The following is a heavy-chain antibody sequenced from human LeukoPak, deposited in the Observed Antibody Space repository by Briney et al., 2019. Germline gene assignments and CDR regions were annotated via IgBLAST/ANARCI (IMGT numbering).Heavy chain of an antibody. CDR2: ISHRGST. V-gene: IGHV4-34*01. J-gene: IGHJ4*02. CDR1: GGSFSGYY. CDR3: ARDDSVTGTAYDF. Sequence: PSETLSLTCAVYGGSFSGYYWSWIRQPPGKGLEWIGEISHRGSTKYNPSLKSRVTISADTSKKQLSLKVSSVTAAGTAVYYCARDDSVTGTAYDFWGQGTLVTVSS. D-gene: IGHD6-19*01.